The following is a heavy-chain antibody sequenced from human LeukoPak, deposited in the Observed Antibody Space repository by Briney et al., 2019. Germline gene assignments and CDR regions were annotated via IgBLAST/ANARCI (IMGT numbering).Heavy chain of an antibody. Sequence: ASVKVSCKASGYTFTSYAMNWVRQAPGQGLEWMGWISAYNGNTNYAQKLQGRVTMTTDTSTSTAYMELRSLRSDDTAVYYCASGNYVSRAFDIWGQGTMVTVSS. J-gene: IGHJ3*02. CDR3: ASGNYVSRAFDI. V-gene: IGHV1-18*01. CDR1: GYTFTSYA. CDR2: ISAYNGNT. D-gene: IGHD4-11*01.